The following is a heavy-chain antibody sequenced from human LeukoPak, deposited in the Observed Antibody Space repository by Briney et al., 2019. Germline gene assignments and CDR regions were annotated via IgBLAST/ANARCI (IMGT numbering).Heavy chain of an antibody. CDR2: ISGSGDST. Sequence: GGSPRLSCAASGFTFSSYAMSWVRQAPGKGLEWVSAISGSGDSTYYADSVKGRFTISRDNSKNTLYLQMNSLRAEDTAVYYCARRYCSGGSCYSSAFDYWGQGTLVTVSS. J-gene: IGHJ4*02. CDR3: ARRYCSGGSCYSSAFDY. D-gene: IGHD2-15*01. V-gene: IGHV3-23*01. CDR1: GFTFSSYA.